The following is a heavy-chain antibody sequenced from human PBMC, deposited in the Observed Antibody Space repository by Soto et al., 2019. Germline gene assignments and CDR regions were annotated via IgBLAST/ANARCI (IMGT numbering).Heavy chain of an antibody. CDR1: GFTFSSYA. V-gene: IGHV3-64*01. J-gene: IGHJ4*02. CDR3: AREGGGYYFDY. Sequence: EVQLVESGGGLVQPGGSLRLSCAASGFTFSSYAMHWVRQAPGKGLEYVSAISSNGGSTYYANSVKGRFTSSRDNYKNTLYLQMGSLRAEDMGVYYCAREGGGYYFDYWGQGTLVTVSS. D-gene: IGHD3-16*01. CDR2: ISSNGGST.